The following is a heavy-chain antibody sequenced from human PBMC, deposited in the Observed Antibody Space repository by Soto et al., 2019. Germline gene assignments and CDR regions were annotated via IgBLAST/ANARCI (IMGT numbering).Heavy chain of an antibody. Sequence: QLQLQESGPGLMKPSETLSLTCTVSGGSISSSSYYWGWIRQPPGKGLEWIGSIYYSGSTYYNPSLKSRVTISVDTSKNQFSLKLSSVTAADTAVYYCARHPSYEVDYWGQGTLVTVSS. V-gene: IGHV4-39*01. CDR1: GGSISSSSYY. CDR2: IYYSGST. CDR3: ARHPSYEVDY. D-gene: IGHD5-12*01. J-gene: IGHJ4*02.